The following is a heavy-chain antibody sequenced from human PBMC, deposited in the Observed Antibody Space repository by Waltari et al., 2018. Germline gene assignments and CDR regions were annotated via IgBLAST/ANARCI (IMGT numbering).Heavy chain of an antibody. Sequence: EVQLVESGGGLIQPGGSLRLSCAASGFTVSSNYKRWVRQAPGKGREWVSVIYSGGRTYYADSVKGRFTISRNNSKNTLYLQRNSLRAEDTAVYYCARETYGEYYYYGMDVWGQGTTVTVSS. D-gene: IGHD4-17*01. CDR2: IYSGGRT. V-gene: IGHV3-53*01. J-gene: IGHJ6*02. CDR1: GFTVSSNY. CDR3: ARETYGEYYYYGMDV.